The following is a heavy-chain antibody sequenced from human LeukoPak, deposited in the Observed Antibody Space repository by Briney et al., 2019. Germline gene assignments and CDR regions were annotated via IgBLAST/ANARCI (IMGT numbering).Heavy chain of an antibody. Sequence: GGSLRLSCAASGFTFSTYAMSWLRQAPGKGLEWVSVISGSGGSTYYADSVKGRFTISRDNSKNTLYLQMNSLRAEDTAVYYCARDGDSGFDYWGQGTLVTVSS. J-gene: IGHJ4*02. CDR1: GFTFSTYA. D-gene: IGHD1-26*01. CDR2: ISGSGGST. V-gene: IGHV3-23*01. CDR3: ARDGDSGFDY.